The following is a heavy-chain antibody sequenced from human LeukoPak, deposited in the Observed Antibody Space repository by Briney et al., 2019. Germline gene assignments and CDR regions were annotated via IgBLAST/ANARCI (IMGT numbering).Heavy chain of an antibody. J-gene: IGHJ6*04. CDR3: ASPYGSGSYYGPDYYYGMDV. CDR2: NNAGNGNT. D-gene: IGHD3-10*01. Sequence: ASVKVSCKASGYTFTSYAMHWVRQAPGQRLEWMGWNNAGNGNTKYSQKFQGRVTITRDTSASTAYMELSSLRSEDTAVYYCASPYGSGSYYGPDYYYGMDVWGKGTTVTVSS. CDR1: GYTFTSYA. V-gene: IGHV1-3*01.